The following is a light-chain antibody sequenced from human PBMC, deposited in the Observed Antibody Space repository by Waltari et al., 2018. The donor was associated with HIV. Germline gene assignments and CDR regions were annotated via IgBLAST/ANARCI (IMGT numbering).Light chain of an antibody. CDR3: QSADSSGTYPVV. V-gene: IGLV3-25*03. CDR2: KDS. CDR1: ALPKQY. J-gene: IGLJ2*01. Sequence: SYELTQPPSVSVSPGQTARITCPGDALPKQYAYCYQQKPGQAPVVVIYKDSERASGIPERFSGSSSGTTVTLTISGVQAEDEADYYCQSADSSGTYPVVFGGGTKLTVL.